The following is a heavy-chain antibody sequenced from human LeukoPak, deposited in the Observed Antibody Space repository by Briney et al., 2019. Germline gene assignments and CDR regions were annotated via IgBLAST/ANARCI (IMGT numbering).Heavy chain of an antibody. CDR1: GFNFSSYS. CDR2: ISSSSSFI. V-gene: IGHV3-21*01. CDR3: AKDQYSSGWYHEAFDI. J-gene: IGHJ3*02. Sequence: GGSLRLSCAGSGFNFSSYSMSWVRQAPWKGLEFVSSISSSSSFIYYADSVKGRFTISRDNAKKSLSLQMNSLRAEDTAVYYCAKDQYSSGWYHEAFDIWGQGTMVTVSS. D-gene: IGHD6-19*01.